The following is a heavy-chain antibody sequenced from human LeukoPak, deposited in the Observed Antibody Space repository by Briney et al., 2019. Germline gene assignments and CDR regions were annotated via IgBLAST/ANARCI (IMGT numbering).Heavy chain of an antibody. J-gene: IGHJ5*02. CDR3: ARSGLRVVVAANWFDP. CDR1: GDSISSDNYY. V-gene: IGHV4-61*02. CDR2: IDRSGSS. D-gene: IGHD2-15*01. Sequence: SQTLSLTCTVSGDSISSDNYYWSWIRQPAGKGLEWIGRIDRSGSSNYKPFLKSRVTISVDTSKNQFSLKLSSVTAADTAVYYCARSGLRVVVAANWFDPWGQGTLVTVSS.